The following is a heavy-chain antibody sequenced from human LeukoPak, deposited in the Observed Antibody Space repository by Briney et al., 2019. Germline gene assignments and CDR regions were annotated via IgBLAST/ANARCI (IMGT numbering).Heavy chain of an antibody. Sequence: SETLSLTCTVSGGSISSYYWSWIRQPAGKGLEWIGRIYTSGSTNYNPSLKSRVTISVDTSKNQFSLKLSSVTAADTAVYYCARVWPDYYYYYMDVWGKGTTVTVSS. J-gene: IGHJ6*03. CDR1: GGSISSYY. V-gene: IGHV4-4*07. CDR2: IYTSGST. CDR3: ARVWPDYYYYYMDV.